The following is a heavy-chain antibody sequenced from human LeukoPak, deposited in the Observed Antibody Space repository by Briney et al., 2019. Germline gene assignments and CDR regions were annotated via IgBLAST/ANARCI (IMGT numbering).Heavy chain of an antibody. CDR2: IYASGST. J-gene: IGHJ6*04. CDR1: GGSISSYY. D-gene: IGHD3-3*01. CDR3: ARHQYDPTMDV. V-gene: IGHV4-4*07. Sequence: PSETLSLTCTVSGGSISSYYWSWIRQPAGKGLEWIGRIYASGSTNYNPSLKSRVTISVDTSKNQFSLKLSSVTAADTAVYYCARHQYDPTMDVWGKGTTVTISS.